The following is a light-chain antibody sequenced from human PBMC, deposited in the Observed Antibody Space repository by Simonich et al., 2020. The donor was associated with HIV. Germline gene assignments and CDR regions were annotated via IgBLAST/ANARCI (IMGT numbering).Light chain of an antibody. CDR1: SNFVVINY. CDR3: SSYTSSSTYVA. V-gene: IGLV2-14*03. CDR2: DVS. Sequence: SNFVVINYAPGYKHNPGHAPILMLYDVSNRPSVVSNRFSGSKSGNPASLTISGLQAEDEADYYCSSYTSSSTYVAFGGGTKLTVL. J-gene: IGLJ2*01.